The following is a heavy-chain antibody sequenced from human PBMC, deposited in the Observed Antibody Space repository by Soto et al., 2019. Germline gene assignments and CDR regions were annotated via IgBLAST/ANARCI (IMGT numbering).Heavy chain of an antibody. J-gene: IGHJ4*02. Sequence: EVPLVESGGGLVQPGGSLRLLCAVSGFTVSSNYMSWVRQAPGKGLEWVSVIYSGGSTYYADSVKGRFTISRDNSKNTLYLEMNSLRAEDTAVYYCARDPYYWGQGTLVTVSS. CDR2: IYSGGST. V-gene: IGHV3-66*01. CDR1: GFTVSSNY. CDR3: ARDPYY.